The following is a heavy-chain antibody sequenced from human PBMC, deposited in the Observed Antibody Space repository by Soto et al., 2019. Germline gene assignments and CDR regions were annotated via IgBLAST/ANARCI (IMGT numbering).Heavy chain of an antibody. CDR3: ARGLLEVMVPFDH. Sequence: QVQLVESGGGVVQPGRSLRPSCAASGFKFNTYTFNWVRQAPGKGLEWVAMISPDGSKTNYADALKGRFTISRDNSNNKVFLQMNSLTTEDTAIYFCARGLLEVMVPFDHWGQGTLVTVS. J-gene: IGHJ4*02. CDR2: ISPDGSKT. CDR1: GFKFNTYT. V-gene: IGHV3-30-3*01. D-gene: IGHD2-8*02.